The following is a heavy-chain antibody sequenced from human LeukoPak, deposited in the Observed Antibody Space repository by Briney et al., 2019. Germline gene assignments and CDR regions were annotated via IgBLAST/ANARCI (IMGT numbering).Heavy chain of an antibody. CDR2: IYSGGNT. D-gene: IGHD1-7*01. V-gene: IGHV3-53*01. CDR3: ARVLGTTLFDY. J-gene: IGHJ4*02. CDR1: GFTVSSNY. Sequence: GGSLRLSCAASGFTVSSNYMSWVRQAPGEGLEWVSIIYSGGNTYYADSVKGRFTISRDNSKNTLYLQMNSLRAEDTAVYYCARVLGTTLFDYWGQGTLVTVSS.